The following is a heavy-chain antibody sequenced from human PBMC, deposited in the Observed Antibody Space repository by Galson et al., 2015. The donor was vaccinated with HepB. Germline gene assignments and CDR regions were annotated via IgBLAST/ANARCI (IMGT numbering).Heavy chain of an antibody. J-gene: IGHJ5*01. CDR2: ITGKGDST. V-gene: IGHV3-23*01. Sequence: SLRLSCAASGFGFDTHAMSWVRQAPGTGLEWISGITGKGDSTFYADSVKGRFTVSKDNSNNMLYLQMNSLRAEDAGLYFCAKGYGLFDSWGQGILVTVSS. D-gene: IGHD5-18*01. CDR1: GFGFDTHA. CDR3: AKGYGLFDS.